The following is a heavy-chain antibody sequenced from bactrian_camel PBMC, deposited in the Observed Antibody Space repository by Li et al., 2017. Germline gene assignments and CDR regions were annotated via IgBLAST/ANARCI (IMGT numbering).Heavy chain of an antibody. CDR3: AKAGVSDYCAGSWCYWFGY. V-gene: IGHV3S1*01. J-gene: IGHJ6*01. D-gene: IGHD3*01. CDR1: GYPDSGVC. CDR2: IYTDGGIT. Sequence: HVQLVESGGGSVQAGGSLSLSCTRSGYPDSGVCTAWFRQAPGKEREGVATIYTDGGITYYADSVKGRFTISRDNAKNMVYLQLNSLKTEDTAMYYCAKAGVSDYCAGSWCYWFGYWGQGTQVTVS.